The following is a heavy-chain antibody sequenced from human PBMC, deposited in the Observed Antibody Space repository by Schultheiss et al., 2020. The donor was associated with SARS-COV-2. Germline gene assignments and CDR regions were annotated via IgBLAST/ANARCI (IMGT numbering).Heavy chain of an antibody. V-gene: IGHV4-59*12. J-gene: IGHJ4*02. Sequence: SETLSLTCTVSGGSISSYYWSWIRQPPGQGLEWIGYIYYSGSTNYNPSLKSPVTMSGDTSRNQFSLKLSSMTAADTAVYYCARDYGVAPFDYWGQGTLVTVSS. D-gene: IGHD2-15*01. CDR3: ARDYGVAPFDY. CDR1: GGSISSYY. CDR2: IYYSGST.